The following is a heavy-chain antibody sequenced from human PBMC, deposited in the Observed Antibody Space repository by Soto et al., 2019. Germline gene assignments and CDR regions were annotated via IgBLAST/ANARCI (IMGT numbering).Heavy chain of an antibody. CDR1: GFTFSSYW. Sequence: EVQLVESGGGLVQPGGSLRLSCAASGFTFSSYWMSWVRQAPVKGLEWVGNIKQDGSEKNYVDFMEGRFTISRDNAENSLYLQMNSLGAEDTALYYGARIASAGRGWDVWGQGTTVVVSS. CDR3: ARIASAGRGWDV. D-gene: IGHD6-13*01. V-gene: IGHV3-7*01. CDR2: IKQDGSEK. J-gene: IGHJ6*02.